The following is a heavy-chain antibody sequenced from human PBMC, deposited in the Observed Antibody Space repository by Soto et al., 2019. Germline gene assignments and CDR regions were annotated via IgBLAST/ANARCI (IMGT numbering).Heavy chain of an antibody. V-gene: IGHV3-15*07. D-gene: IGHD4-17*01. J-gene: IGHJ6*02. CDR3: TADYGDPSTYLYGMDV. CDR2: IKSKTDGGTT. CDR1: GFTFSNAW. Sequence: EVQLVESGGGLVKPGGSLRPSCAASGFTFSNAWMNWVRQAPGKGLEWVGRIKSKTDGGTTDYAAPVKGRFTISRDDSKNTLYLQMNSLKTEDTAVYYCTADYGDPSTYLYGMDVWGQGTTVTVSS.